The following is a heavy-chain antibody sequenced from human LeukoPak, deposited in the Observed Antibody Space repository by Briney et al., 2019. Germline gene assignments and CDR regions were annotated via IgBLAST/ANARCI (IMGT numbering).Heavy chain of an antibody. V-gene: IGHV3-7*03. CDR2: IKQDGSEK. D-gene: IGHD5-18*01. J-gene: IGHJ6*02. Sequence: GGSLRLSCAASGFTFSSYWMSWVRQAPGKGLEWVANIKQDGSEKYYVDSVKGRFTISRDNAKNSLYLQMNSLRAEDTAVYYCARAPLRRYSYSPSLYYYYGMDVWGQGTTVTVSS. CDR3: ARAPLRRYSYSPSLYYYYGMDV. CDR1: GFTFSSYW.